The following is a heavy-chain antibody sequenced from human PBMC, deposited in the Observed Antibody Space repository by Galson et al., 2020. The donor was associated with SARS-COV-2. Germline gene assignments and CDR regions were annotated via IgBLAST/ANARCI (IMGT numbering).Heavy chain of an antibody. V-gene: IGHV3-15*01. D-gene: IGHD4-17*01. CDR2: IKSKTAGGTT. CDR1: GLTFSNAW. J-gene: IGHJ4*02. Sequence: GESLKISCAASGLTFSNAWMSWVRQAPGKGLEWVGRIKSKTAGGTTDYAAPVKGRFTISSDDSKSTLYLQMNSLKTEDTAIYYCASHPWGDYEFVYWGQGTLLTVSS. CDR3: ASHPWGDYEFVY.